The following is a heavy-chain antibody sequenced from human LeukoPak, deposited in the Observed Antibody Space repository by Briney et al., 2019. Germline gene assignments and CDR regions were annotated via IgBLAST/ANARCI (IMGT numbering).Heavy chain of an antibody. V-gene: IGHV3-21*01. CDR3: VRDFRFLEDY. D-gene: IGHD3-3*01. J-gene: IGHJ4*02. Sequence: GGSLRLSCAASGFSFTFYSMNWVRQAPGKGLEGVSSISSSSSYIYYADSVKGRFTISRDNAKNSLYLQMNSLRAEDTAVYYCVRDFRFLEDYWGQGTLVTVSS. CDR1: GFSFTFYS. CDR2: ISSSSSYI.